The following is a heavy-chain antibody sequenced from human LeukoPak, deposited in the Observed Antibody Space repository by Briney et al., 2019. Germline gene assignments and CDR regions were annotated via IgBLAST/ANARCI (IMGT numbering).Heavy chain of an antibody. Sequence: GGSLRLSCAASGFTFSSYSMNWVRQAPGKGLEWVSSITATSSYIYYADSVRGRFTISRVNAKNSLCLQMNSLRAEDTAVYYCARPAAAIPPYWGQGTLVTVSS. J-gene: IGHJ4*02. V-gene: IGHV3-21*01. D-gene: IGHD6-13*01. CDR3: ARPAAAIPPY. CDR2: ITATSSYI. CDR1: GFTFSSYS.